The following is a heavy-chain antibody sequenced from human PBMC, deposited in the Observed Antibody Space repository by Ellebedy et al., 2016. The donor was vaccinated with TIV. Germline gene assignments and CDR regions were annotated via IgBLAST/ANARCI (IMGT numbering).Heavy chain of an antibody. D-gene: IGHD3-9*01. V-gene: IGHV4-59*01. CDR2: VHHSGST. J-gene: IGHJ6*02. CDR3: AGDDYDILTGTSGGLDV. Sequence: SETLSLTCIVSGGSISTYFWSWIRQPPGKGLEWIGYVHHSGSTNYNPSLKSRVTISVDMSKNQFSLKLSSVTAADTAVYYCAGDDYDILTGTSGGLDVWGQGTTVTVSS. CDR1: GGSISTYF.